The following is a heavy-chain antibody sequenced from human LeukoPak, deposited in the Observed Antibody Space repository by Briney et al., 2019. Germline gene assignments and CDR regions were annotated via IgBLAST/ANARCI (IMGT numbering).Heavy chain of an antibody. CDR3: ARVSSSWGEVDY. J-gene: IGHJ4*02. CDR1: GYTFTSYD. CDR2: MNPNSGNT. D-gene: IGHD6-13*01. Sequence: ASVKVSCKASGYTFTSYDINWVRQATGQGLEWMGWMNPNSGNTGYAQKFQGRVTMTRNTSISTAYMELSSLRSEDTAVYYCARVSSSWGEVDYWGQGTLVTVSS. V-gene: IGHV1-8*01.